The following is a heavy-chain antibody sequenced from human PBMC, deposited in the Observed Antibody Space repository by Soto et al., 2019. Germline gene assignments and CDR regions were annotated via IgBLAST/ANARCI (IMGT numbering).Heavy chain of an antibody. CDR1: GFTFSSYA. J-gene: IGHJ4*02. CDR3: AKSNRYSGSYQTLPRGYFDY. CDR2: ISGSGGST. D-gene: IGHD1-26*01. V-gene: IGHV3-23*01. Sequence: LRLSCAASGFTFSSYAMSWVRQAPGKGLEWVSAISGSGGSTYYADSVKGRFTISRDNSKNTLYLQMNSLRAEDTAVYYCAKSNRYSGSYQTLPRGYFDYWGQGTLVTVSS.